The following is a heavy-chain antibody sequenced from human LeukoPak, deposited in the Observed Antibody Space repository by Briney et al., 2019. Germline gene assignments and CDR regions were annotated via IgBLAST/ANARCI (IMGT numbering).Heavy chain of an antibody. V-gene: IGHV3-7*01. CDR2: IKQDGSVE. Sequence: RAGGSLRLSCAASGFTFENYWMSWVRQVPRKGPEWVANIKQDGSVEHYLDSVKGRFTISRDNAKNSLFLQMNSLIAEDTAVYYCARWAGVTDQWGQGTLVTVSS. D-gene: IGHD5-18*01. CDR1: GFTFENYW. CDR3: ARWAGVTDQ. J-gene: IGHJ4*02.